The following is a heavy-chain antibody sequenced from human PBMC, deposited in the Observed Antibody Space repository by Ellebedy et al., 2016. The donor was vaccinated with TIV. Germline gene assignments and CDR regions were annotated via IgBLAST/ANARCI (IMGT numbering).Heavy chain of an antibody. CDR2: ITGSGDRT. V-gene: IGHV3-23*01. CDR1: GFTFDNFA. Sequence: GESLKISCATSGFTFDNFAMRWFRQAPGKGLKWVSAITGSGDRTFYADSVKCRFTISRDNSKNTLYLQMNSLRAEDTAVYYCAKDKVFGDSRWEIDVWGQGTTVTVSS. J-gene: IGHJ6*02. CDR3: AKDKVFGDSRWEIDV. D-gene: IGHD4-17*01.